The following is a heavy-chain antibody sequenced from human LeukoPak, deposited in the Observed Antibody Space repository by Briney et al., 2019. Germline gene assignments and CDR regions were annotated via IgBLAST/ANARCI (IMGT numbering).Heavy chain of an antibody. CDR1: GFTFSSYW. J-gene: IGHJ4*02. CDR2: IKQDGSEK. D-gene: IGHD2-21*01. Sequence: WGSLGLSCAASGFTFSSYWMSWVRQAPGKGLEWVANIKQDGSEKYYVDSVKGRFTIYRGNARKSLYLQMNNVTAEDTAVYYCCRQDWAYWGQGTLVTVSS. V-gene: IGHV3-7*05. CDR3: CRQDWAY.